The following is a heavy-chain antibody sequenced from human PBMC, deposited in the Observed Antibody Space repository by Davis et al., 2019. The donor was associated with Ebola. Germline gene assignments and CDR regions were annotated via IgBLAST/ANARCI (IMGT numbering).Heavy chain of an antibody. J-gene: IGHJ6*02. D-gene: IGHD3-10*01. CDR2: IYSGTNT. CDR3: GKDVQAGGLDV. Sequence: PGGSLRLSCAASGFTFSNYEMNWVRQAPGKGLEWVSYIYSGTNTYYADSVKGRFTMSRDNAKNFLYLQMNSLRVEDTALYYCGKDVQAGGLDVWGQGTTVTVSS. V-gene: IGHV3-48*03. CDR1: GFTFSNYE.